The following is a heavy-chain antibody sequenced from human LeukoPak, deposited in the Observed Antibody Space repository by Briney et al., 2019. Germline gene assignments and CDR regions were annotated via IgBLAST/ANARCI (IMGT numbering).Heavy chain of an antibody. CDR1: GYTFTHYY. Sequence: ASVTVSCKPSGYTFTHYYLHWVRQAPGQGLEWVGWIHPNTGATHHAQKFQGRLTMTRDTSISTVYMELTRLRSDDTAVYYCARDMGRYSGYDYDYWGQGTLVTASS. J-gene: IGHJ4*02. V-gene: IGHV1-2*02. CDR2: IHPNTGAT. CDR3: ARDMGRYSGYDYDY. D-gene: IGHD5-12*01.